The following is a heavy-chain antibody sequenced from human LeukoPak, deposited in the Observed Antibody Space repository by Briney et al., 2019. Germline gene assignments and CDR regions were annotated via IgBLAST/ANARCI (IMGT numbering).Heavy chain of an antibody. D-gene: IGHD6-13*01. Sequence: SETLSLTCAVYSGPCCGYYWSWIPQPPGKGLEWIGEINHSGSTNYNPSVKSRVTISVDKSKNLFYLKLSSVTAADTAVYYCARNGRIAAARFYYWGQGTLVTVSS. J-gene: IGHJ4*02. CDR3: ARNGRIAAARFYY. CDR2: INHSGST. CDR1: SGPCCGYY. V-gene: IGHV4-34*01.